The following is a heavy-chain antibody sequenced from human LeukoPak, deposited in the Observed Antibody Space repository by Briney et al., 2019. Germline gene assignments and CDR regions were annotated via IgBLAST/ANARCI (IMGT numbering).Heavy chain of an antibody. D-gene: IGHD6-19*01. CDR3: ASSIAVAGWNFFDY. Sequence: ASVKVSCKASGYTFTSYYMHWVRQAPGQGLGWMGWINPNSGGTNYAQKFQGRVTMTRDTSISTAYMELSRLRSDDTAVYYCASSIAVAGWNFFDYWGQGTLVTVSS. J-gene: IGHJ4*02. CDR1: GYTFTSYY. CDR2: INPNSGGT. V-gene: IGHV1-2*02.